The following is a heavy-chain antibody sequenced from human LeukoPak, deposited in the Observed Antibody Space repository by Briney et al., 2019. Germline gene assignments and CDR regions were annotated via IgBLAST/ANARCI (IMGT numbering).Heavy chain of an antibody. D-gene: IGHD1-26*01. V-gene: IGHV3-13*05. CDR1: GFTFSNYD. J-gene: IGHJ2*01. Sequence: GGSLRLSCVASGFTFSNYDMHWVRQPTGKGPEWVSAIGSAGDPYYPGSVEGRFTLSRENAKNSLYLQMNSRRAGDTAIYYCARGAAKWGSYWYFDLWGRGTLVTVSS. CDR3: ARGAAKWGSYWYFDL. CDR2: IGSAGDP.